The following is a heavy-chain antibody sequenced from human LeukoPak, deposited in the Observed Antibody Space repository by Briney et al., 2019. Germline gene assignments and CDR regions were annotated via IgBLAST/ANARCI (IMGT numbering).Heavy chain of an antibody. CDR3: ASIFYYSVPF. Sequence: PPETLSLTCTVSGGSITGPANCGGWVRQPPGKGLEWIGNIYYSGDTYYNSSLRSRVTLSVDTSQNHFSLRLTSMTAADTAVYYCASIFYYSVPFWGQGALVIVSS. CDR1: GGSITGPANC. CDR2: IYYSGDT. D-gene: IGHD3-10*02. J-gene: IGHJ4*02. V-gene: IGHV4-39*02.